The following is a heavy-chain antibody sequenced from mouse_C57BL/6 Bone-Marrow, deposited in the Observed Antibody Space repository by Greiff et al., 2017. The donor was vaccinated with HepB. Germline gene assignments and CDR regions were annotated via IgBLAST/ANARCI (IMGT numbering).Heavy chain of an antibody. CDR2: INPNNGGT. CDR1: GYTFTDYN. J-gene: IGHJ1*03. Sequence: VQLQQSGPELVKPGASVKMSCKASGYTFTDYNMHWVKQSHGKSLEWIGYINPNNGGTSYNQKFKGKATLTVNKFSSTAYMELRSLTSEDSAVYYCARGGIGYFWYFDVWGTGTTVTVSS. CDR3: ARGGIGYFWYFDV. V-gene: IGHV1-22*01. D-gene: IGHD2-14*01.